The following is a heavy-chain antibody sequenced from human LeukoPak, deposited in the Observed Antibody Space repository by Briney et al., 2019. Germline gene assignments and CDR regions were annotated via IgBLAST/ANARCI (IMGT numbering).Heavy chain of an antibody. V-gene: IGHV4-39*07. CDR1: GGSISSSSYY. Sequence: SETLSLTCTVSGGSISSSSYYWGWIRQPPGKGLEWIGSIYYSGSTYYNPSLKSRVTISVDTSKNQFSLQLNSVTPEDTAVYYCAREYFYDGYNFGFDYWGQGTLVTVSS. CDR3: AREYFYDGYNFGFDY. D-gene: IGHD5-24*01. J-gene: IGHJ4*02. CDR2: IYYSGST.